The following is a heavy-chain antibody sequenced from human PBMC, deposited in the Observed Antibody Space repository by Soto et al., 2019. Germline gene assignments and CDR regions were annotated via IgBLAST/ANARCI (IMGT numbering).Heavy chain of an antibody. Sequence: QVQLVQSGAEVKKPGSSVKVSCKASGGTFSSCAISWVRQAPGQGLEWMGGIIPIFGTANYAQKFQGRVTITADESTSTAYMELSSLRSEDTAVYYCARGSYYYDSSGYGYYYGMDVWGQGTTVTVSS. CDR1: GGTFSSCA. V-gene: IGHV1-69*01. D-gene: IGHD3-22*01. J-gene: IGHJ6*02. CDR2: IIPIFGTA. CDR3: ARGSYYYDSSGYGYYYGMDV.